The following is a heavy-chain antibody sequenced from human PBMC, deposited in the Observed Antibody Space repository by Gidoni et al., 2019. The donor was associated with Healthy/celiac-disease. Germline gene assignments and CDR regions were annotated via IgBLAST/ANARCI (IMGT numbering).Heavy chain of an antibody. V-gene: IGHV2-26*01. CDR1: GFSLSNARMG. J-gene: IGHJ3*02. CDR2: IFSNDEK. CDR3: ARIRRAHEFDI. Sequence: QVTLKESGPVLVKPTETLPLPCTVSGFSLSNARMGVSWIRQPPGKALEWLANIFSNDEKSYSTSLKSRLTISKDTSKSQVVLTITNMDPVYTATYYCARIRRAHEFDIWGQGTMVTVSS.